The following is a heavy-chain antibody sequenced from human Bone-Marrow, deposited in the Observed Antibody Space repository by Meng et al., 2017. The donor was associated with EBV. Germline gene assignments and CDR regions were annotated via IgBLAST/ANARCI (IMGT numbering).Heavy chain of an antibody. V-gene: IGHV7-4-1*02. J-gene: IGHJ4*02. D-gene: IGHD3-16*01. Sequence: QVARVQSGSELQKPGVSVKLYCRASEYTFTNYAMNWVQQATGQGLEWMGWINTKTGKPTYAPGFTGRFVFSLDTSDSTTYLQISSLKTEDSAVYYCARDGGRRLDYWGQGTLVTVSS. CDR3: ARDGGRRLDY. CDR1: EYTFTNYA. CDR2: INTKTGKP.